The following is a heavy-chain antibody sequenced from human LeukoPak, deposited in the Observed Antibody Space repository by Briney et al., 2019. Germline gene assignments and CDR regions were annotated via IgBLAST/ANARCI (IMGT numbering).Heavy chain of an antibody. CDR2: IYSTGRV. D-gene: IGHD5-18*01. CDR1: AVSITSGTYY. V-gene: IGHV4-61*02. J-gene: IGHJ4*02. Sequence: PSETLSLTCTVSAVSITSGTYYWTWIRQPAGKGLEWIGRIYSTGRVNYNPSLKSRVTMLLDTSKNHISLKLTSVTAADTAIYFCARASETAMVTLWGQGTLVTVSS. CDR3: ARASETAMVTL.